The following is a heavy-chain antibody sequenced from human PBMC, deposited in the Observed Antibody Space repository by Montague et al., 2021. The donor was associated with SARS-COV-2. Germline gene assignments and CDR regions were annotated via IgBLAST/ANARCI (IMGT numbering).Heavy chain of an antibody. V-gene: IGHV4-38-2*02. CDR2: LCHSGGD. D-gene: IGHD3-22*01. CDR3: ARDTRITMLVVVNRYGMDV. Sequence: SETLSLTCSVSGSSISSGYCWGWIRRAPWKGLEWIGSLCHSGGDXYDPCCESRVTISVDMSKNLFSLKLNSVTAADTALYFCARDTRITMLVVVNRYGMDVWGQGTTVTVSS. CDR1: GSSISSGYC. J-gene: IGHJ6*02.